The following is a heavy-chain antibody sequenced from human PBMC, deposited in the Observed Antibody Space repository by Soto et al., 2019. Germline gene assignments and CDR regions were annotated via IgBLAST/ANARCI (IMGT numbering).Heavy chain of an antibody. J-gene: IGHJ5*02. CDR3: ARRRYGWFDP. D-gene: IGHD3-9*01. CDR1: GGSISSYY. V-gene: IGHV4-59*08. CDR2: IYYSGST. Sequence: QVQLQESGPGLVKPSETLSLTCTVSGGSISSYYWSWIRQPPGKGLEWIGYIYYSGSTNYNPSLKXXVXIXXDTSKNQFSLKLSSVTAADTAVYYCARRRYGWFDPWGQGTLVTVSS.